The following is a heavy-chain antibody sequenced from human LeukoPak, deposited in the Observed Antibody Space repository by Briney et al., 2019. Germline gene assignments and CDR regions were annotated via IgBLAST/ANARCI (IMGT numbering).Heavy chain of an antibody. CDR1: GYSIKSGYH. V-gene: IGHV4-38-2*02. J-gene: IGHJ4*02. D-gene: IGHD2-15*01. CDR3: ARGVAPGGGIYYFDY. Sequence: SETLSLTCSVSGYSIKSGYHWGWIRQPPGRGLEWIGNIYRSGSTYYNSSLKSRVTISVDTSKNQFSLKLSSVTAADTAVYYCARGVAPGGGIYYFDYWGQGTLVTVSS. CDR2: IYRSGST.